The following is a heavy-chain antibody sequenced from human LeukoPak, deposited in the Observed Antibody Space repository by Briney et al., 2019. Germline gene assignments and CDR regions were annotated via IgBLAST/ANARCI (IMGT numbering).Heavy chain of an antibody. CDR2: ISGSGGST. D-gene: IGHD3-22*01. J-gene: IGHJ5*02. Sequence: GGSLRLSCAASGFTFSSYAMSWVRQAPGKGLEWVSAISGSGGSTYYADSVKGRSTISRDNSKNTLYLQMNSLRAEDTAVYYCAKAYHDSSGYQNWFDPWGQGTLVTVSS. CDR3: AKAYHDSSGYQNWFDP. CDR1: GFTFSSYA. V-gene: IGHV3-23*01.